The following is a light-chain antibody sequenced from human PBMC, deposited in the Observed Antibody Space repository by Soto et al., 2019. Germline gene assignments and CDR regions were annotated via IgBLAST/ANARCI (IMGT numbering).Light chain of an antibody. CDR3: QLYNRNTWS. CDR1: QDINSY. J-gene: IGKJ1*01. Sequence: DIQLTQTPSFLSASVGDRVTITCRASQDINSYLAWYQQKPGKAPKLLIYAASTVQSGVPSRFSGSGSGTEFTLTITTLQPDDFATYFCQLYNRNTWSFGPGTKVDIK. V-gene: IGKV1-9*01. CDR2: AAS.